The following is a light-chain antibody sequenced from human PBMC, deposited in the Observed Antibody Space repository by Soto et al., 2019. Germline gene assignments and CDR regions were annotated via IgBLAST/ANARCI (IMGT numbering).Light chain of an antibody. Sequence: QSVLTQPPSVSAAPGQKVTISCSGSSSNIGNNFVSWYQQLPGTAPKLLIYDNNMRPSGIPDRFSGSKSGTSATLGITGLQTGDEADYYCETWDNSLSAYVVFGGGTKLTVL. CDR2: DNN. V-gene: IGLV1-51*01. J-gene: IGLJ2*01. CDR3: ETWDNSLSAYVV. CDR1: SSNIGNNF.